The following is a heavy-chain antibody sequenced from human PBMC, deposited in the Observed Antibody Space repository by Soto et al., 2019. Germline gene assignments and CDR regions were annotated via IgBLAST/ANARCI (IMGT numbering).Heavy chain of an antibody. CDR3: ARLRVTTVDY. J-gene: IGHJ4*02. CDR1: GGSISSGGYS. V-gene: IGHV4-30-2*01. D-gene: IGHD4-17*01. CDR2: IYHSGGT. Sequence: SETLSLTCAVSGGSISSGGYSWSWIRHPPGKGLEWIGYIYHSGGTYYNPSLKSRVTISVDRSKNQFSLKLSSVTAADTAVYYCARLRVTTVDYWGQGTLVTVSS.